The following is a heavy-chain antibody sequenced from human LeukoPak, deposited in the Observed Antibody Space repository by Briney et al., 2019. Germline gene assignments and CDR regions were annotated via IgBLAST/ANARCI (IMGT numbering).Heavy chain of an antibody. J-gene: IGHJ4*02. CDR2: IYYSGST. CDR1: GGSISSYY. V-gene: IGHV4-59*01. CDR3: ARGGWEPYGDFDY. Sequence: SETLSLTCTVSGGSISSYYWSWIRQPPGKGLEWIGYIYYSGSTNYNPSLKSRVTISVDTSKNQFSLKLSSVTAADTAVYYCARGGWEPYGDFDYWGQGTLVTVSS. D-gene: IGHD4-17*01.